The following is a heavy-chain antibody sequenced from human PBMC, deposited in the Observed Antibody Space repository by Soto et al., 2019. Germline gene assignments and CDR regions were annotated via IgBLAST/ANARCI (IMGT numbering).Heavy chain of an antibody. V-gene: IGHV1-2*04. Sequence: GASVKVAFKASLYTFTGYYMHWVLQAPVQVLECMGWINPNSGGTNYAQKFQGWVTMTRDTSISTAYMELSRLRSDDTAVYYCARASGRSLNSFEYFNHWGQGTLVTVSS. CDR2: INPNSGGT. D-gene: IGHD1-1*01. CDR1: LYTFTGYY. J-gene: IGHJ1*01. CDR3: ARASGRSLNSFEYFNH.